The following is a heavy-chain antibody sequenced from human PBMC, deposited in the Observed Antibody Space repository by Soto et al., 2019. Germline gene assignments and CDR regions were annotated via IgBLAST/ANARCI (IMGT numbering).Heavy chain of an antibody. CDR3: AKXXYYDSRPRKYFDY. D-gene: IGHD3-22*01. V-gene: IGHV3-23*01. CDR2: VSGSGGTT. J-gene: IGHJ4*02. Sequence: EVQLLESGGGLVQPGGSVRLSCAASGFTFSSYAMSWXRXXXXKGLELVSAVSGSGGTTFYADSVKGRFTISRDNSKNTXYXXXXXXXXXXTAVYYCAKXXYYDSRPRKYFDYWGQGTLVIVSS. CDR1: GFTFSSYA.